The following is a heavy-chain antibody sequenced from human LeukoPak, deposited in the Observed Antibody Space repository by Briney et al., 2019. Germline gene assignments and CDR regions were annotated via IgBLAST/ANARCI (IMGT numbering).Heavy chain of an antibody. D-gene: IGHD6-19*01. Sequence: ASVKVSCKVSGYTLTELSMHWVRQAPGKGLEWMGGFDPEDGETIYAQKFQGRVTMTEDTSTDTAYMELSSLRSEDTAVYYCGAGQWLVVGGGGFDYWGQGTLVTVSS. CDR1: GYTLTELS. V-gene: IGHV1-24*01. CDR3: GAGQWLVVGGGGFDY. J-gene: IGHJ4*02. CDR2: FDPEDGET.